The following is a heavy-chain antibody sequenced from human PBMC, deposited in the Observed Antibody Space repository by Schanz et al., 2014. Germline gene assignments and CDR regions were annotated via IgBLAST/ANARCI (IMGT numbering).Heavy chain of an antibody. CDR1: GFTFSSYA. CDR3: AKGRFGELSAFDI. V-gene: IGHV3-23*01. Sequence: EVQLLESGGGLVQPGGSLRLSCAASGFTFSSYAMTWVRQAPGMGLEWVSVISASGGDTYYADSVKGRFTISRDNSKNTLYLQMNSLRAEDTAVYYCAKGRFGELSAFDIWGQGTMVTVSS. CDR2: ISASGGDT. D-gene: IGHD3-10*01. J-gene: IGHJ3*02.